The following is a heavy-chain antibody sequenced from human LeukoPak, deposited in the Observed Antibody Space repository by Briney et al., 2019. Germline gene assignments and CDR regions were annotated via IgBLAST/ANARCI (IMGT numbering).Heavy chain of an antibody. J-gene: IGHJ4*02. CDR1: GFTFSSSA. Sequence: GGSLRLSCAASGFTFSSSAMNWVRQARGKGLEWVSTISISGDDTYYAESVKGRFTISRDNSKNTLYLRMNSLRAEDTAVYFCANPEWGTYLVGFDYWGQGTLVTVSS. V-gene: IGHV3-23*01. CDR2: ISISGDDT. D-gene: IGHD1-26*01. CDR3: ANPEWGTYLVGFDY.